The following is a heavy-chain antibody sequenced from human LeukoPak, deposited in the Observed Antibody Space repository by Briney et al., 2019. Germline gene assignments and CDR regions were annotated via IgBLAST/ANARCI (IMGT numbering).Heavy chain of an antibody. D-gene: IGHD6-13*01. V-gene: IGHV4-30-4*01. CDR3: ARDLGIAATTDY. CDR1: GGSISSCAYY. Sequence: SETLSLTCTVSGGSISSCAYYWSWIRQPPGKGLVWVGYIYYSGSTYYNPSLKSRVTISVDTSKNQFSLKLSSVTAADTAVYYCARDLGIAATTDYWGQGTLVTVSS. CDR2: IYYSGST. J-gene: IGHJ4*02.